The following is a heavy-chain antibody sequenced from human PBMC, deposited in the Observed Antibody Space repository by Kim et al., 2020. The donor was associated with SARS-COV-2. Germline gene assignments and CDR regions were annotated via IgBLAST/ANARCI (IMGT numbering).Heavy chain of an antibody. D-gene: IGHD3-16*01. V-gene: IGHV4-39*07. J-gene: IGHJ4*03. CDR3: ASDVHSGGSFDF. CDR2: IYYSGST. Sequence: SETLSLTCTVSGGSISSSSYYWGWIRQPPGKGLEWIGSIYYSGSTYYNPSLKSRVTISVDTSKNQFSLKLSSVTAADTAVYYCASDVHSGGSFDFWGQG. CDR1: GGSISSSSYY.